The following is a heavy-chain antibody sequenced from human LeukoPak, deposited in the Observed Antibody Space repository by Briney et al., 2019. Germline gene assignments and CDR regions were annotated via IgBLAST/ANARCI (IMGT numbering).Heavy chain of an antibody. J-gene: IGHJ3*02. Sequence: GGSLRLSCAASALIVSSNYVSWVRQAPGKGLEWVSVLYSGGSTYYADSVKGRFTISRDNSKNTLYLQMNSLRAEDTAVYYCARTMVRGNIDAFDIWGQGTLVTVSS. CDR3: ARTMVRGNIDAFDI. V-gene: IGHV3-66*01. CDR1: ALIVSSNY. D-gene: IGHD3-10*01. CDR2: LYSGGST.